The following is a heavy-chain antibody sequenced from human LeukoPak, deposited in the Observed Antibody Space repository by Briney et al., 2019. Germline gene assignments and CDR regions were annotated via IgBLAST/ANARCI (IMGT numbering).Heavy chain of an antibody. CDR3: AKGVGGSPRPDAFDI. J-gene: IGHJ3*02. Sequence: GGSLRLSCAASGFTFSSYAMSWVRQAPGKGLEWVSAISGSGGSTYYADPVKGRFTISRDNSKNTLYLQMNSLRAEDTAVYYCAKGVGGSPRPDAFDIWGQGTMVTVSS. V-gene: IGHV3-23*01. CDR1: GFTFSSYA. CDR2: ISGSGGST. D-gene: IGHD1-26*01.